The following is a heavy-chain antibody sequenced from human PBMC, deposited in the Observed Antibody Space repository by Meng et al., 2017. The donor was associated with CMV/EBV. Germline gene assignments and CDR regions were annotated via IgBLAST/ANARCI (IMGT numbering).Heavy chain of an antibody. V-gene: IGHV3-53*01. CDR3: ARDLPLGYDFWSGYTYGMDV. J-gene: IGHJ6*02. Sequence: GGSLRLSCAASGFTVSSNYMSWVRQAPGKGLEWVSVIYSGGSTYYADSVKGRFTISRDNSKNTLYLQMNSLRAEDTAVYDCARDLPLGYDFWSGYTYGMDVWGQGTTVTVSS. CDR2: IYSGGST. CDR1: GFTVSSNY. D-gene: IGHD3-3*01.